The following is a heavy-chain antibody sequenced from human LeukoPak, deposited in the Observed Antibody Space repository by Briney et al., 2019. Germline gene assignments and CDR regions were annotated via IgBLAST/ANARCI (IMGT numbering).Heavy chain of an antibody. CDR3: ARVSRYSSGYYYMDV. Sequence: SETLSLTCTVSGGSISSGSYYWSWIRQPAGKGLEWIGRIYTSGSTNYNPSLKSRVTISVDTSKNQFSLKLSSVTAADTAVYYCARVSRYSSGYYYMDVWGKGTTATVSS. V-gene: IGHV4-61*02. D-gene: IGHD6-19*01. CDR2: IYTSGST. J-gene: IGHJ6*03. CDR1: GGSISSGSYY.